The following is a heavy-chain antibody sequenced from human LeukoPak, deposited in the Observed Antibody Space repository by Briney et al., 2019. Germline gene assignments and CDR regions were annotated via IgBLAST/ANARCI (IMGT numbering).Heavy chain of an antibody. J-gene: IGHJ4*02. CDR3: AKGYASGSFDY. CDR1: GFTFSNYA. CDR2: ISSSGDST. Sequence: GGSLRLSCAASGFTFSNYAMSWVRQAPGKGLEWVSAISSSGDSTYYADSVKGRFTISRDNSKNTLYLQMNSLRVEDTAVYYCAKGYASGSFDYWGQGTLVTVSS. D-gene: IGHD3-10*01. V-gene: IGHV3-23*01.